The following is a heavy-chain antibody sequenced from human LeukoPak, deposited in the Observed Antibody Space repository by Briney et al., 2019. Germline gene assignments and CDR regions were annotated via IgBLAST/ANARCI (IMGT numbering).Heavy chain of an antibody. CDR1: GFTSSTAW. D-gene: IGHD4-17*01. J-gene: IGHJ4*02. CDR2: MRQDGSDK. CDR3: ARERVTTGDRPFDY. Sequence: PGGSLTLSCAVSGFTSSTAWLTWVRQAPGKGLEWVADMRQDGSDKYYVDSVKGRFFISGDIAKNSVSLHMNRLSVEDTAVYYCARERVTTGDRPFDYWGQGTRVTVSS. V-gene: IGHV3-7*01.